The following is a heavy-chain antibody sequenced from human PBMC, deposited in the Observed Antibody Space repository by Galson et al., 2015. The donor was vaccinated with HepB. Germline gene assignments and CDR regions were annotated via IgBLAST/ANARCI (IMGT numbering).Heavy chain of an antibody. CDR2: IKSKTDGGTT. CDR1: GFTFSNAW. J-gene: IGHJ4*02. Sequence: LRLSCAASGFTFSNAWMNWVRQAPGKGLEWVGRIKSKTDGGTTDYAAPVKGRFTISRDDSKNTLYLQMNSLKTEDTAVYYCTTRLSSWPSYFDYWGQGTLVTVSS. D-gene: IGHD6-13*01. V-gene: IGHV3-15*07. CDR3: TTRLSSWPSYFDY.